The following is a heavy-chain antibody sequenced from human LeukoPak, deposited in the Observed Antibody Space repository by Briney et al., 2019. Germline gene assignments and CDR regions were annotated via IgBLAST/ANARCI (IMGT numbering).Heavy chain of an antibody. CDR3: ARHGDYYDFWSGYVNWFDP. D-gene: IGHD3-3*01. V-gene: IGHV4-38-2*01. Sequence: SETLSLTCAVYGGSFSGYYWGWIRQPPGKGLEWIGSIYHSGSTYYNPSLKSRVTISVDTSKNQFSLKLSSVTAADTAVYYCARHGDYYDFWSGYVNWFDPWGQGTLVTVSS. J-gene: IGHJ5*02. CDR1: GGSFSGYY. CDR2: IYHSGST.